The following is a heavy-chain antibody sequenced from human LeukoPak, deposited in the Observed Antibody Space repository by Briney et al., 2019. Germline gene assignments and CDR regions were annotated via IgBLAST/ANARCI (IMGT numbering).Heavy chain of an antibody. CDR3: ARARGGSGSYGHFDS. J-gene: IGHJ4*02. D-gene: IGHD1-26*01. Sequence: PSETLSLTCTVSGDSISGYYWTRIRQPAGKGLEWIGRIYTSGSTNYNPSLKSRVTMSVDTSKSQFSLKMSSLTAADTAMYYCARARGGSGSYGHFDSWGQGTLVTVSS. CDR2: IYTSGST. V-gene: IGHV4-4*07. CDR1: GDSISGYY.